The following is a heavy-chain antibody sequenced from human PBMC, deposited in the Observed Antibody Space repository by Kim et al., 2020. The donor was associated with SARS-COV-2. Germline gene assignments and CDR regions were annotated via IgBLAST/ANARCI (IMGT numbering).Heavy chain of an antibody. Sequence: GGSLRLSCAASGFTFSSYGMHWVRQAPGKGLEWVAVISYDGSNKYYADSVKGRFTISRDNSKNTLYLQMNSLRAEDTAVYYCARDPILGYCSGGSCYSGYYWGQGTLVTVSS. CDR3: ARDPILGYCSGGSCYSGYY. D-gene: IGHD2-15*01. J-gene: IGHJ4*02. CDR2: ISYDGSNK. CDR1: GFTFSSYG. V-gene: IGHV3-33*05.